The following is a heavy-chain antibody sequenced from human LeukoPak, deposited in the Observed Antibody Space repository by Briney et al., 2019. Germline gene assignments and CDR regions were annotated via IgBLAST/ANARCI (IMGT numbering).Heavy chain of an antibody. D-gene: IGHD2-2*02. CDR2: INPNSGGT. J-gene: IGHJ3*02. CDR3: ARGLHCSSTSCYTAFDI. V-gene: IGHV1-2*06. CDR1: GYTFIGYY. Sequence: ASVKVSCKASGYTFIGYYMHWVRQAPGQGLEWMGRINPNSGGTNYAQKFQGRVTMTRDTSISTAYMELSRLRSDDTAVYYCARGLHCSSTSCYTAFDIWGQGTMVTVSS.